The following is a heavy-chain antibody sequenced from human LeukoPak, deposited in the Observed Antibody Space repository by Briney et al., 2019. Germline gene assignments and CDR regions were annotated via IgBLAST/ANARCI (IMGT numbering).Heavy chain of an antibody. J-gene: IGHJ4*02. D-gene: IGHD6-19*01. V-gene: IGHV3-30*18. CDR2: ISSAGGSNK. CDR3: AKERVGVAVAGTVPFDY. Sequence: GGSLRLSCAASGFTFSNYGMHWVRQAPGKGLEWVAVISSAGGSNKYHADSVKGRFTISRDNSMNTLYLQMNSLRAEDTAVYYCAKERVGVAVAGTVPFDYWGQGTLVTVSS. CDR1: GFTFSNYG.